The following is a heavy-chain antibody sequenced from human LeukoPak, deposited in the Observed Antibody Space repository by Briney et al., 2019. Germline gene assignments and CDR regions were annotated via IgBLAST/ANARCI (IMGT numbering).Heavy chain of an antibody. D-gene: IGHD3-10*01. CDR1: GGSISSGSYY. CDR2: IYTSGST. V-gene: IGHV4-61*02. CDR3: ARGSGYYGSGSYYIGDYFDY. J-gene: IGHJ4*02. Sequence: SETLSLTCTVSGGSISSGSYYWSWIRQPAGKGLEWIGRIYTSGSTNYNPSLKSRVTISVDTSKNQFSLKLSSVTAADTAVYYCARGSGYYGSGSYYIGDYFDYWGQGTLVTVSS.